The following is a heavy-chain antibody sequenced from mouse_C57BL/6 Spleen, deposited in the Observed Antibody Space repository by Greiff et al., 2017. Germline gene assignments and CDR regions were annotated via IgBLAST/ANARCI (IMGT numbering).Heavy chain of an antibody. Sequence: QVQLPQPGAELVKPGASVKLSCKASGYTFTSYWMHWVKQRPGQGLEWIGMIHPKSGSTNYNEKFKSKATLTVDKSSSTAYMQLSSLTSEDSAVFYCARGGLSRWDFDGWGTGTTVTVSS. CDR1: GYTFTSYW. CDR2: IHPKSGST. V-gene: IGHV1-64*01. CDR3: ARGGLSRWDFDG. J-gene: IGHJ1*03. D-gene: IGHD3-3*01.